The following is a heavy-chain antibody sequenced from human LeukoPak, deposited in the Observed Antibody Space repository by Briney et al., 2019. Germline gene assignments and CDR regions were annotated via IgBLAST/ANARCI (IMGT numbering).Heavy chain of an antibody. CDR3: ARVGYCSGGSCYSYDY. D-gene: IGHD2-15*01. CDR2: ISYDGSNK. V-gene: IGHV3-30*03. Sequence: WGSLRLSCAASGFTFSSYGMHWVRQAPGKGLEWVAVISYDGSNKYYADSVKGRFTISRDNSKNTLYLQMNSLRAEDTAVYYCARVGYCSGGSCYSYDYWGQGTLVTVSS. J-gene: IGHJ4*02. CDR1: GFTFSSYG.